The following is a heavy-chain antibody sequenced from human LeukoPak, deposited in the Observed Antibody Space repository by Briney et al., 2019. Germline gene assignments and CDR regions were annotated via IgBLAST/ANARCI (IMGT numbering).Heavy chain of an antibody. CDR2: ITGSGGTT. CDR1: GFTFTNYP. CDR3: ARDSSWGYFQH. D-gene: IGHD3-16*01. V-gene: IGHV3-23*01. Sequence: PGGSLRLSCAASGFTFTNYPMAWVRQAPGKGLERVSSITGSGGTTYYSDSVKGRFTMSRDNSKNTLYLQMNTLRAEDTAVYYCARDSSWGYFQHWGQGTLVTVSS. J-gene: IGHJ1*01.